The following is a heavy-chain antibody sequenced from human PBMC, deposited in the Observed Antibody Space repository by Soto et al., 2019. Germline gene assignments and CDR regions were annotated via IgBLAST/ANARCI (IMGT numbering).Heavy chain of an antibody. CDR3: ARGNSSGGPRGYRNSMDV. V-gene: IGHV1-69*13. J-gene: IGHJ6*02. D-gene: IGHD5-18*01. Sequence: SVKVSCKASGGTFSSYAISWVRQAPGQGLEWMGGIIPIFGTANYAQKFQGRVTITADESTSTAYMELSSLRSEDTAVYYCARGNSSGGPRGYRNSMDVWGQGTTVTVSS. CDR2: IIPIFGTA. CDR1: GGTFSSYA.